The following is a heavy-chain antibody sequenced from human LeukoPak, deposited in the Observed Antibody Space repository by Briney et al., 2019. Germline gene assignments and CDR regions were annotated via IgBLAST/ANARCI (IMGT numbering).Heavy chain of an antibody. Sequence: ASVKVSCKASGYTFTGYYLQWVRQAPGQGLEWMGWINPNSGDTNFAQNFQGRVTMTRDTSTTTAYMELTRLTSDDTAVYYCARDLINLVRGVTICHGMDVWGQGTTVTVSS. V-gene: IGHV1-2*02. CDR2: INPNSGDT. CDR3: ARDLINLVRGVTICHGMDV. CDR1: GYTFTGYY. J-gene: IGHJ6*02. D-gene: IGHD3-10*01.